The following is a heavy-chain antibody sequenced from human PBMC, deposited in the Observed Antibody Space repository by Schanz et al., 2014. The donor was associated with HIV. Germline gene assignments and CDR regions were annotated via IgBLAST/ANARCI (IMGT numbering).Heavy chain of an antibody. CDR3: ARDLHDYGDARTDY. CDR1: GSTFSSYW. D-gene: IGHD4-17*01. J-gene: IGHJ4*02. Sequence: DVQLVESGGSLVQPGGSLRLSCAASGSTFSSYWMHWVRQAPGKGLVWVSRINSDGSSTNYADSVKGRLTISRDNAKNSLHLQMSRLGAEDTAVYYCARDLHDYGDARTDYWGQGILVTVSS. CDR2: INSDGSST. V-gene: IGHV3-74*01.